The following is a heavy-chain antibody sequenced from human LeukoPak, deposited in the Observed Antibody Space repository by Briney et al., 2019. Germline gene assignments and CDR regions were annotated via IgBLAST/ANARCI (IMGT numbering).Heavy chain of an antibody. CDR1: GYSFSNYW. Sequence: GESLKISCKASGYSFSNYWIGWVRQVPGKGLEWMGIVYPRDSDTRYSPSFQGQVTISADKSISTAYLQWSSLKASDTAVYYCARPGERSQRDWNLDQWGQGTLVTVSS. J-gene: IGHJ4*02. CDR2: VYPRDSDT. D-gene: IGHD1-1*01. CDR3: ARPGERSQRDWNLDQ. V-gene: IGHV5-51*01.